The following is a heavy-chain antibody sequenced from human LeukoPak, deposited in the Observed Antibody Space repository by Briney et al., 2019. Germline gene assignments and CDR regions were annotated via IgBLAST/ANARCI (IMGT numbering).Heavy chain of an antibody. D-gene: IGHD2-15*01. Sequence: ASVKVSCKASGYTFTGYYMHWVRQAPGQGLEWMGWINPNSGGTNYAQKFQGRVTMTRDTSISTAYMELSSLRSDDTAVYFCAKVREVGTNIEVVVVDISGAFDMWGQGTKVTVSS. CDR3: AKVREVGTNIEVVVVDISGAFDM. J-gene: IGHJ3*02. CDR2: INPNSGGT. V-gene: IGHV1-2*02. CDR1: GYTFTGYY.